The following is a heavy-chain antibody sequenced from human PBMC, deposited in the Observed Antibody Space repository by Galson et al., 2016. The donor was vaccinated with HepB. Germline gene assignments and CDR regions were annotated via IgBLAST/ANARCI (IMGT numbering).Heavy chain of an antibody. D-gene: IGHD2-8*02. CDR3: ASIAGYCTVSVCLDY. J-gene: IGHJ4*02. CDR2: IDHSGSI. V-gene: IGHV4-34*01. Sequence: SETLSLTCSVHGGSFPGYYWTWIRQSPAKGLEWIGEIDHSGSIKYNPSLESRVTISRETSREQFSLKMSSVTAADTAVYYCASIAGYCTVSVCLDYWGQGTRVTVSS. CDR1: GGSFPGYY.